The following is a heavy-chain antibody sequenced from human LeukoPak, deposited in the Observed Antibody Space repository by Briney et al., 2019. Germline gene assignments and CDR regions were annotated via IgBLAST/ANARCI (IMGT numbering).Heavy chain of an antibody. CDR2: IYSGGST. CDR1: GFTVSSNY. V-gene: IGHV3-53*01. CDR3: ARAAGTLGWFDP. J-gene: IGHJ5*02. Sequence: HAGGSLRLSCAASGFTVSSNYMSLVRQAPGKGLEWVSVIYSGGSTYYADSVKGRFSISRDNSKNTLYLQMNSLRAEDTAVYYCARAAGTLGWFDPWGQGTLVTVSS. D-gene: IGHD6-13*01.